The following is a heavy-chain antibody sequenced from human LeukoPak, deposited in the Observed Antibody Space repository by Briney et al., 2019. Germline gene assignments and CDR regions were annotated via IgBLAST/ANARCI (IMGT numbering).Heavy chain of an antibody. CDR1: GFTFSSYA. J-gene: IGHJ4*02. CDR2: INDRGGST. V-gene: IGHV3-23*01. Sequence: GGSLRLSCAAPGFTFSSYAMTWVRQAPGKGLEWVSGINDRGGSTFYANSVKGRFTISRDNSKNTLYLQMSSLRVEDTAVYYCAKALGSSSSSPYSAYWGQGTLVTVSS. D-gene: IGHD6-6*01. CDR3: AKALGSSSSSPYSAY.